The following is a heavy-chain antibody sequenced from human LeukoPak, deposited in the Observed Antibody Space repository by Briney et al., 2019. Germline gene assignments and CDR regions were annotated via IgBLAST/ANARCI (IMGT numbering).Heavy chain of an antibody. CDR2: INPIGGST. D-gene: IGHD3-10*01. Sequence: ASVKVSCKPSRYTFTSYYMHGVRQAPRQGREGMGIINPIGGSTSYAQKLQGRLTMTRDTSTSTVYLELSSLRSEDTAVYYCAPYPEGSGSYQGLIYYYYMDVWGKGTTVTVSS. CDR1: RYTFTSYY. CDR3: APYPEGSGSYQGLIYYYYMDV. J-gene: IGHJ6*03. V-gene: IGHV1-46*01.